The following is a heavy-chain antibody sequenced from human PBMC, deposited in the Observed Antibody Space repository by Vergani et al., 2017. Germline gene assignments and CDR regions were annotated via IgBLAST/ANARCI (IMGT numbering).Heavy chain of an antibody. CDR1: GGSISSGDYY. V-gene: IGHV4-30-4*01. Sequence: QVQLQESGPGLVKPSQTLSLTCTVSGGSISSGDYYWSWIRQPPGKGLEWIGYIYYSGSTYYNPCLKSRGTISVDTSKNQFSLKLSSVTAADTAVYYCARWGGRGGDSSLDYWGQGTLVTVSS. CDR2: IYYSGST. CDR3: ARWGGRGGDSSLDY. J-gene: IGHJ4*02. D-gene: IGHD2-21*02.